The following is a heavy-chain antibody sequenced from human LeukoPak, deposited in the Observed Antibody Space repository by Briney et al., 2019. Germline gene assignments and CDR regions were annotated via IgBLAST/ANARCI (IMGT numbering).Heavy chain of an antibody. CDR3: AKDRYGSGSDYLDAFDI. J-gene: IGHJ3*02. D-gene: IGHD3-10*01. CDR1: GFTFSTYG. V-gene: IGHV3-30*18. CDR2: ISSDESNI. Sequence: GGSLRLSCAASGFTFSTYGMHWARQAPGKGLEWVAVISSDESNINYVDSVKGRFTISRDNSKNTLYLQMNSLRTEDTAVYYCAKDRYGSGSDYLDAFDIWGQGTKVTVSS.